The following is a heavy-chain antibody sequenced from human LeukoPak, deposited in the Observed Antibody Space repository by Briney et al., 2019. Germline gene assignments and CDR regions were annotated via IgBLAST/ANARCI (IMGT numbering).Heavy chain of an antibody. D-gene: IGHD6-13*01. J-gene: IGHJ6*03. CDR2: ISGSGGSA. Sequence: PGGTLRLSCAASGFTFSTYGLSWVRQAPGKGLEWVSGISGSGGSAYYADSVKGRFTISRDNSKNTLYLQMNSLRAEDTAVYYCAKEAAGWVYYYYYYMDVWGKGTTVTVSS. CDR1: GFTFSTYG. CDR3: AKEAAGWVYYYYYYMDV. V-gene: IGHV3-23*01.